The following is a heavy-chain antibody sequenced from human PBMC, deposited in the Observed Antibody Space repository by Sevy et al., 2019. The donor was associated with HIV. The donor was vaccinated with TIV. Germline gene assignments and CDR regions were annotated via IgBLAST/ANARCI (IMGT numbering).Heavy chain of an antibody. V-gene: IGHV3-7*01. D-gene: IGHD3-16*01. J-gene: IGHJ4*02. Sequence: GGSLRLSCAASGFTFSANWMNWVRQAPGKGLEWVANIKADGSDKHYVDSVEGRFTISRDNAKKLLFRQMNSLRVEDTAVYYCAHETFGRFESWGQGTLVTVSS. CDR1: GFTFSANW. CDR2: IKADGSDK. CDR3: AHETFGRFES.